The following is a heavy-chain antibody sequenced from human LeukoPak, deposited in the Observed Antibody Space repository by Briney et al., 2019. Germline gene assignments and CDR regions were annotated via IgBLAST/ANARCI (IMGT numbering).Heavy chain of an antibody. Sequence: SETLSLTCTVSGGSISSGGYYWSWIRQHPGKGLEWIGYIYYSGSTYYNPSLKSRVTISVDTSKNQFSLKLNSVTAADTAVYYCARVPNDYGDYGDYWGQGTLVTVSS. CDR1: GGSISSGGYY. V-gene: IGHV4-31*03. CDR2: IYYSGST. J-gene: IGHJ4*02. CDR3: ARVPNDYGDYGDY. D-gene: IGHD4-17*01.